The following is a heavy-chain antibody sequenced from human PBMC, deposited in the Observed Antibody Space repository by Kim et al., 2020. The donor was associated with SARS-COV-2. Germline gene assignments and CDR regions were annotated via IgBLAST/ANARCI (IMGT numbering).Heavy chain of an antibody. Sequence: GGSLRLSCAASGFTFSSYEMNWVRQAPGKGLEWVSYISRSGSTIYYADSVKGRFTISRDNAKNSLYLQMNSLRAEDTAVYYCARDPSGSAQSDAFDIWGQGTMVTVSS. V-gene: IGHV3-48*03. CDR2: ISRSGSTI. CDR1: GFTFSSYE. CDR3: ARDPSGSAQSDAFDI. J-gene: IGHJ3*02. D-gene: IGHD1-26*01.